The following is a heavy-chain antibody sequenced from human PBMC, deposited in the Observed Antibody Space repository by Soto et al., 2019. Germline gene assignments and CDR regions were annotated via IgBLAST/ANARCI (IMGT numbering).Heavy chain of an antibody. V-gene: IGHV1-24*01. D-gene: IGHD3-9*01. J-gene: IGHJ5*02. Sequence: ASVKVSCKASGYTFTSYYMHWVRQAPGKGLEWMGGFDPEDGETIYAQKFQGRVTMTEDTSTDTAYMELSSLRSEDTAVYYCATGPSYDILPFETWGQGTLVTVSS. CDR2: FDPEDGET. CDR3: ATGPSYDILPFET. CDR1: GYTFTSYY.